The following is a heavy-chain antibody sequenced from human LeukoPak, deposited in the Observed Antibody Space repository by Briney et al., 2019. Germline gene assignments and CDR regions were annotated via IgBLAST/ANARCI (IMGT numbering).Heavy chain of an antibody. CDR2: ISAYNGNT. CDR1: GYTFTSYG. D-gene: IGHD4/OR15-4a*01. CDR3: ALRTTPYYYYYMDV. V-gene: IGHV1-18*01. Sequence: ASVKVSCKASGYTFTSYGISWVRQAPGQGLEWTGWISAYNGNTNYAQKLQGRVTMTTDTSTSTAYMELRSLRSDDTAVYYCALRTTPYYYYYMDVWGKGTTVTVSS. J-gene: IGHJ6*03.